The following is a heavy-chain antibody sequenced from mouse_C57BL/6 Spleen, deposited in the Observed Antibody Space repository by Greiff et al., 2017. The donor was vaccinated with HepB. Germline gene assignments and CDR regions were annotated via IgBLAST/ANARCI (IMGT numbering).Heavy chain of an antibody. CDR3: TRFIATVFDY. Sequence: VQLKESGTVLARPGASVKMSCKTSGYTFTSYWMHWVKQRPGQGLEWIGAIYPGNSDTSYNQKFKGKAKLTAATSASTAYMELSSLTNEDSAVYYCTRFIATVFDYWGQGTTLTVSS. V-gene: IGHV1-5*01. J-gene: IGHJ2*01. CDR1: GYTFTSYW. D-gene: IGHD1-1*01. CDR2: IYPGNSDT.